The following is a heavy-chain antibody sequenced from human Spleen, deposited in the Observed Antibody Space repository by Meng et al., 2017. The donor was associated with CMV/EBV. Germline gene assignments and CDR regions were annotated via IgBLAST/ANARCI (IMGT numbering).Heavy chain of an antibody. Sequence: TVSGGSVSNASHYWTWIRQPPGKGLEWIGYIYYTGSTTYNPSLKTRVTMSLDTSKSQFSLKLSSVTAADTAVYYCAREQRGGGWFDPWGQGTLVTVSS. CDR2: IYYTGST. CDR3: AREQRGGGWFDP. V-gene: IGHV4-61*01. J-gene: IGHJ5*02. CDR1: GGSVSNASHY. D-gene: IGHD4-23*01.